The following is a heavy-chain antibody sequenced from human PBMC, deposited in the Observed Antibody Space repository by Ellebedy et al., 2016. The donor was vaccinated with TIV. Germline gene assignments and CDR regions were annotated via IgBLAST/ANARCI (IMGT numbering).Heavy chain of an antibody. CDR3: SRVDLGLAFHY. Sequence: GESLKISCAVSGFTVSGNYMSWVRQAPGKGLEWVSIIYSSGITYYPASVKGRFTISRDNSKNPVSLKMNSMRAEDTAVYYCSRVDLGLAFHYWGRGTLVTVSS. D-gene: IGHD3/OR15-3a*01. V-gene: IGHV3-53*01. CDR2: IYSSGIT. J-gene: IGHJ4*02. CDR1: GFTVSGNY.